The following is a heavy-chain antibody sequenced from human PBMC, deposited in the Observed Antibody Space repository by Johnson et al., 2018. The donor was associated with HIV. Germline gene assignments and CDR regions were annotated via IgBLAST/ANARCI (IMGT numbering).Heavy chain of an antibody. J-gene: IGHJ3*02. V-gene: IGHV3-30*18. Sequence: QMLLVESGGGVVQPGRSLRLSCAASGFTFSDYYMSWIRQAPGKGLEWVAVISYDGSNKYYADSVKGRFTISRDNSKNTLYLQMNSLRAEDTALYYCAKDRGYGGNLDAFDIWGQGTMVTVSS. CDR2: ISYDGSNK. CDR3: AKDRGYGGNLDAFDI. D-gene: IGHD4-23*01. CDR1: GFTFSDYY.